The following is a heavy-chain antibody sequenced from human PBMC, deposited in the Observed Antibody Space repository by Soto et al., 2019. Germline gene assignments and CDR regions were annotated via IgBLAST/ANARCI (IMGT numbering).Heavy chain of an antibody. J-gene: IGHJ4*02. CDR1: GYTFTSYG. CDR3: SREMVRGVGSDY. Sequence: QVQLVQSGAEVKKPGASVKVSCKASGYTFTSYGISWVRQAPGQVLEWMGWISTYNGNTTYAQKLQGRVSMTTDTSASTAYMELRSLRSDDTAVFYCSREMVRGVGSDYWGQGTLVTVSS. D-gene: IGHD3-10*01. CDR2: ISTYNGNT. V-gene: IGHV1-18*01.